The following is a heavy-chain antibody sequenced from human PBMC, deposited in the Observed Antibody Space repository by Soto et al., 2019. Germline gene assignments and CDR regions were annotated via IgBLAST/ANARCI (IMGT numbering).Heavy chain of an antibody. CDR1: GFTFSSYG. CDR3: AKEGRGYSYGNYFDY. CDR2: ISYDGSNK. V-gene: IGHV3-30*18. D-gene: IGHD5-18*01. J-gene: IGHJ4*02. Sequence: GGSLRLSCAASGFTFSSYGMHWVRQAPGKGLEWVAVISYDGSNKYYADSVKGRFTISRDNSKNTLYLQMNSLRAEDTAVYYCAKEGRGYSYGNYFDYWGQGTLVTV.